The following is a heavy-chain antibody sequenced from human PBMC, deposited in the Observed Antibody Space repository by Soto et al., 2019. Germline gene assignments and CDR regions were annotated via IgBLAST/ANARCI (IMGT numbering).Heavy chain of an antibody. CDR1: AFTFSEYY. V-gene: IGHV3-11*06. Sequence: PGGSLRLSCAASAFTFSEYYVSWIRQAPGKGLEWLSYSSDSGTFTRYADSVKGRFSISRDNAKNSLYLQINSLRGEDTAIYYCARSGDNYNLLDYWGQGT. J-gene: IGHJ4*02. D-gene: IGHD1-1*01. CDR3: ARSGDNYNLLDY. CDR2: SSDSGTFT.